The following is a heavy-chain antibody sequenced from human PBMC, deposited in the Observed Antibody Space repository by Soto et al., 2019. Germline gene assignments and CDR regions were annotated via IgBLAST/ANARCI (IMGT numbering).Heavy chain of an antibody. CDR1: GFTFSSYG. CDR2: IWYDGSNK. J-gene: IGHJ6*02. CDR3: AREGSSSWYFYYYYGMDV. V-gene: IGHV3-33*01. Sequence: QVQLVESGGGVVQPGRSLRLSCAASGFTFSSYGMHWVRQAPGKGLEWVAVIWYDGSNKYYADSVKGRFTISRDNSKNTLYLQMNSLRAEDTAVYYCAREGSSSWYFYYYYGMDVWGQGTTVTVPS. D-gene: IGHD6-13*01.